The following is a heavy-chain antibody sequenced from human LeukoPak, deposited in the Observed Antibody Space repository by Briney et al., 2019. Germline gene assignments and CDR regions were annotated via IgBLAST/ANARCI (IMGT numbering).Heavy chain of an antibody. CDR2: IGGSGGST. J-gene: IGHJ4*02. D-gene: IGHD3-10*01. V-gene: IGHV3-23*01. CDR1: GFTFSSYA. Sequence: PGGSLRLSCAASGFTFSSYAMSWVRQAPGKGLEWGSAIGGSGGSTYYADSVKGRFTISRDNSKNTLYLQMNSLRAEDTAVYYCAKDYRYGSGSYYNIDYWGQGTLVTVSS. CDR3: AKDYRYGSGSYYNIDY.